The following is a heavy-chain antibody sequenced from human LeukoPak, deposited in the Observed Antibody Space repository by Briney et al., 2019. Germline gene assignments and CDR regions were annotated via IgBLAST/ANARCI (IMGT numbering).Heavy chain of an antibody. Sequence: SQTLSLTCAVSGGSISSGGYSWSWIRQPAGKGLEWIGRIYTSGSTNYNPSLKSRVTMSVDTSKNQFSLKLSSVTAADTAVYYCARDRVVVPGYYYYYYMDVWGKGTTVTVSS. CDR2: IYTSGST. CDR3: ARDRVVVPGYYYYYYMDV. D-gene: IGHD2-2*01. V-gene: IGHV4-61*02. CDR1: GGSISSGGYS. J-gene: IGHJ6*03.